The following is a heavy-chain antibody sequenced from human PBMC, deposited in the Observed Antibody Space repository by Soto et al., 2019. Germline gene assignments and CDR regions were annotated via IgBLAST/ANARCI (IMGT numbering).Heavy chain of an antibody. V-gene: IGHV4-59*08. CDR3: ARHSYYSKHLRFDP. J-gene: IGHJ5*02. D-gene: IGHD4-4*01. CDR2: IHYSGST. CDR1: GGSITGYY. Sequence: SETLSLTCTVSGGSITGYYWSWIRQPPGKGPEWIGNIHYSGSTNYNPSLKSRVTISVDTSKNQFSLRLSSVTAAETAVYYCARHSYYSKHLRFDPWGQGTLVTVSS.